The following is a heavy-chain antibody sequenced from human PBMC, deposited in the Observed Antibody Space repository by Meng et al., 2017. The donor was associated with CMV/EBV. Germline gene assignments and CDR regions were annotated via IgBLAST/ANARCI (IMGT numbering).Heavy chain of an antibody. V-gene: IGHV4-59*01. CDR2: IYYSGST. D-gene: IGHD3-3*01. Sequence: ESLKISCTVSGGSISSYYWSWIRQPPGKGLEWVGYIYYSGSTNYNPSPKSRVTISVDTSKNQFSLKLSSVTAADTAVYYCAREGYDFWSGSPPRGWFDPWGQGTLVTVSS. CDR1: GGSISSYY. J-gene: IGHJ5*02. CDR3: AREGYDFWSGSPPRGWFDP.